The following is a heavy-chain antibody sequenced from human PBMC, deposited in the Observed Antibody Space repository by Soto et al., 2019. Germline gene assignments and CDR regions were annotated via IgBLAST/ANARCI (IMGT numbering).Heavy chain of an antibody. CDR2: IIPIFGTA. CDR3: ARGRGSRGYYYPPQGWFDP. V-gene: IGHV1-69*12. J-gene: IGHJ5*02. CDR1: GGTFSSYA. Sequence: QVQLVQSGAEVKKPGSSVKVSCKASGGTFSSYAISWVRQAPGQGLEWMGGIIPIFGTANYAQKFQGRVTITADEXXSXAXXELSGLRSEDTAVYYCARGRGSRGYYYPPQGWFDPWGQGTLVTVSS. D-gene: IGHD3-22*01.